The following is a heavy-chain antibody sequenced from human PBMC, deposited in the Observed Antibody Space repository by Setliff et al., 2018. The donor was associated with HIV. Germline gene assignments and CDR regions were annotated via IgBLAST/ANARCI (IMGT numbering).Heavy chain of an antibody. J-gene: IGHJ4*02. CDR3: AKTSGWTTIDY. D-gene: IGHD6-19*01. CDR1: GFTFDDFG. CDR2: INWNGGST. V-gene: IGHV3-20*04. Sequence: GGSLRLSCAASGFTFDDFGMSWVRQGPGKGLEWVSSINWNGGSTGYADSVKGRFTISRDDSKNTVYLQMNSLRAEDTAVYYCAKTSGWTTIDYWGQGTLVTVSS.